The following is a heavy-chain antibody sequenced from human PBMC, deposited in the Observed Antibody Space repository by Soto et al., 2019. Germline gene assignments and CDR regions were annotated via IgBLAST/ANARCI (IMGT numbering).Heavy chain of an antibody. CDR3: ARPPFAGGINGVCYPSDH. J-gene: IGHJ1*01. V-gene: IGHV1-46*01. CDR2: INASGGST. CDR1: GDTYAHNY. D-gene: IGHD2-8*01. Sequence: SKEPGDTYAHNYIHSVRQATKQGLEWMGMINASGGSTAYAQKFHGRVPITTDTSTTTVYMDLSSLRPNDTAVYYCARPPFAGGINGVCYPSDHWGQGTLVTGTS.